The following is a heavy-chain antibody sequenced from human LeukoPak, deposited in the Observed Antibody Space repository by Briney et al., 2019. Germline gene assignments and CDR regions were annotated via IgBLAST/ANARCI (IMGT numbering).Heavy chain of an antibody. D-gene: IGHD3-9*01. CDR3: AREHDTLTGFSFDS. J-gene: IGHJ4*02. CDR1: GYTFTSYG. V-gene: IGHV1-18*01. Sequence: ASVKVSCKASGYTFTSYGISWVRQAPGQGLEWMGWIGAYNGNTNYAQKLQGRVTFTRDTSASTAYMELSSLTSEDTTVYYCAREHDTLTGFSFDSWGQGTLVTVSS. CDR2: IGAYNGNT.